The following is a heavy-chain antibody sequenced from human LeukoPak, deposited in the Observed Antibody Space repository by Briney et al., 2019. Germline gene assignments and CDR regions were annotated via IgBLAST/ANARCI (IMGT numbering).Heavy chain of an antibody. CDR1: GGSISSSSYY. CDR3: ARGYSSGWFAEYFQH. V-gene: IGHV4-39*07. Sequence: PSETLSLTCTVSGGSISSSSYYWGWIRQPPGKGLEWIGSIYYSGSTYYNPSLKSRVTISVDTSKNQFSLKLSSVTAADTAVYYCARGYSSGWFAEYFQHWGQGTLVTVSS. CDR2: IYYSGST. D-gene: IGHD6-19*01. J-gene: IGHJ1*01.